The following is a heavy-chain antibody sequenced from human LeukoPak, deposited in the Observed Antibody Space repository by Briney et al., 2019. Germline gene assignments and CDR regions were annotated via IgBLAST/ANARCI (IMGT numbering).Heavy chain of an antibody. CDR2: IIPILGIA. D-gene: IGHD6-19*01. V-gene: IGHV1-69*04. CDR1: GGTFSSYA. J-gene: IGHJ4*02. Sequence: SVKVSCKASGGTFSSYAISWVRQAPGQGLEWMGRIIPILGIANYAQKFQGRVTITADQSTSTAYMELSSLRSEYTAVYYCAAPGERWLVNSFDYWGQGTLVTVSS. CDR3: AAPGERWLVNSFDY.